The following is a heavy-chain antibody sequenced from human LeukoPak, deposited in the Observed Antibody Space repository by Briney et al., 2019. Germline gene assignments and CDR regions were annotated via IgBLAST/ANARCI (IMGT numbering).Heavy chain of an antibody. Sequence: PGGSLRLSCAASGFTLRNNYMSWVRQAPGKGLEWGSVIYSGGSKYYADSVKGRFTISRDKDKNTLYLQMNSLRAEDTAVYYCATHWHWGQGTLVTVSS. CDR1: GFTLRNNY. J-gene: IGHJ4*02. CDR2: IYSGGSK. V-gene: IGHV3-53*01. CDR3: ATHWH. D-gene: IGHD1-1*01.